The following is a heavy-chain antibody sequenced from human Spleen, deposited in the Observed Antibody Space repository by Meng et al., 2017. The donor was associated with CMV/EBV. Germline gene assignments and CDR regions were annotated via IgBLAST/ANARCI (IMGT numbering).Heavy chain of an antibody. CDR2: INQDGSDK. Sequence: GESLKISCAASGFTFSGYEMNWVRQAAGEGLEWVANINQDGSDKYLLDSVKGRFTISRDNAKNSLYLQMKSLTVADTAIYYCVKIYGGYDSWGQGVLVTVSS. CDR1: GFTFSGYE. V-gene: IGHV3-7*01. D-gene: IGHD2/OR15-2a*01. CDR3: VKIYGGYDS. J-gene: IGHJ4*02.